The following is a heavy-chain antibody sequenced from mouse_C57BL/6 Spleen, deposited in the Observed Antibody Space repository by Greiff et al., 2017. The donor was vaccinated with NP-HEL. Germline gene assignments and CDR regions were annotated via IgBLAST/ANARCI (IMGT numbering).Heavy chain of an antibody. V-gene: IGHV1-18*01. CDR2: LHPTTGGT. Sequence: EVQLQPSGPELVKPGASVKIPCKASGYTFTDYTMDWVKQSHGTRLEWIGDLHPTTGGTIYNQKFKGKATLTVDKSSSTAYMELRSLTSEDTAVYYCARSHLLYGSYEGFADWGQGTLVTVAA. CDR1: GYTFTDYT. CDR3: ARSHLLYGSYEGFAD. J-gene: IGHJ3*01. D-gene: IGHD2-1*01.